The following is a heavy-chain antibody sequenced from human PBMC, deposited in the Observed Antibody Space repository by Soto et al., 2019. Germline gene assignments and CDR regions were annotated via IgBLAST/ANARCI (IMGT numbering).Heavy chain of an antibody. V-gene: IGHV5-51*01. CDR1: GYSFTNFW. D-gene: IGHD6-19*01. CDR3: ATQHPLDSSGWYN. CDR2: IYPGDSET. Sequence: GESLKIPCNASGYSFTNFWLGWVRQMPGKGLEWLGIIYPGDSETRYSPSFQGQVTISADRSISTAYLQWSSLKASDTAIYYCATQHPLDSSGWYNWGQGTLVTVSS. J-gene: IGHJ4*02.